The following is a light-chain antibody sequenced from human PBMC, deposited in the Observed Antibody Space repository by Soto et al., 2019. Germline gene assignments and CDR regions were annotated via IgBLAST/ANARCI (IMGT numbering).Light chain of an antibody. CDR1: QGVSTY. CDR3: QQSYRTPQT. J-gene: IGKJ2*01. CDR2: AAS. V-gene: IGKV1-39*01. Sequence: EIQMTQSPASLSASVGERVTLTCRASQGVSTYLIWYQQRQGRPPRLLIYAASTWRAGVPSRFSGSGSGTNFTLTINSLQPEDFATYYCQQSYRTPQTFGQGTKLETK.